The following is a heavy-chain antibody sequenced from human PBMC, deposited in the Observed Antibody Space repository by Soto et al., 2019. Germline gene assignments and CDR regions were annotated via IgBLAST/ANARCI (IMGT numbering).Heavy chain of an antibody. Sequence: EVQLVDSGGGLVKPGGSLRLSCAASGFTFSSYSMNWVRQAPGKGLEWVSSISSSGNAIYYADSVKGRFTISRDNAKNSLYLQMNSLRAEDTAVYYCARGGSSGWFFLDYWGQGALVTVSS. CDR3: ARGGSSGWFFLDY. J-gene: IGHJ4*02. V-gene: IGHV3-21*01. CDR2: ISSSGNAI. CDR1: GFTFSSYS. D-gene: IGHD6-19*01.